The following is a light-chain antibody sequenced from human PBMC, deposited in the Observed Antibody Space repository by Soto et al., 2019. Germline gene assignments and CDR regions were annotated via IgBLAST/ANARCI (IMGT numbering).Light chain of an antibody. CDR2: GAS. Sequence: EIVMTQSPVTLSVSPGERATLSCRTSQSVSSNLAWYQQKPGQAPRILIYGASTRATGIPARFSGSGSGTEFTLTISSLQSEDFAVYYCQQYNYWPPYTFGQGTKLEIK. CDR1: QSVSSN. CDR3: QQYNYWPPYT. J-gene: IGKJ2*01. V-gene: IGKV3-15*01.